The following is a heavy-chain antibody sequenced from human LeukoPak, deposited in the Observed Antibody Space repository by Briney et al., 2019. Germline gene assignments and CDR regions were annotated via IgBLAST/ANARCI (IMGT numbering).Heavy chain of an antibody. D-gene: IGHD6-13*01. J-gene: IGHJ4*02. CDR3: AKVGHAYSSIPLLDY. Sequence: GGSLRLSCAASGFTFSSYWMSWVRQAPGKGLEWASAISGSGGSTYYADSVKGRFTISRDNSKNTLYLQMNSLRAEDTAVYYCAKVGHAYSSIPLLDYWGQGNLVTVSS. CDR1: GFTFSSYW. V-gene: IGHV3-23*01. CDR2: ISGSGGST.